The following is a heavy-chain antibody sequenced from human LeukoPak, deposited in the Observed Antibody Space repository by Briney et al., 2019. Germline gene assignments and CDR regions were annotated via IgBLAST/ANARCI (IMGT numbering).Heavy chain of an antibody. Sequence: GGSLRLSCAASGXTFSCYAMILLRQAPGKGLELVSGDTASGANTYYGASQKGRITISRDNPKNTMYLQMNGLGAEDAVVSYCARGRGGNVYYFDYWGQGTLVTVSS. J-gene: IGHJ4*02. CDR1: GXTFSCYA. D-gene: IGHD3-16*01. CDR3: ARGRGGNVYYFDY. V-gene: IGHV3-23*01. CDR2: DTASGANT.